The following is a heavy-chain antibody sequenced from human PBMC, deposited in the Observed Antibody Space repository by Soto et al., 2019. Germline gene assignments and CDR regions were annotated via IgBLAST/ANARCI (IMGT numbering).Heavy chain of an antibody. CDR1: GGSISSGGYY. V-gene: IGHV4-31*03. D-gene: IGHD6-13*01. J-gene: IGHJ6*02. CDR3: VRDTPIAARPPAYCYCGMDV. CDR2: IYYSGST. Sequence: QVQLQESGPGLVKPSQTLSLTCTVSGGSISSGGYYWSWIRQHPGKGLEWIGYIYYSGSTYYNPSLKSRVTISVDTSKNQFSLKLSPVTAADTAVYYCVRDTPIAARPPAYCYCGMDVWGQGTTVTVSS.